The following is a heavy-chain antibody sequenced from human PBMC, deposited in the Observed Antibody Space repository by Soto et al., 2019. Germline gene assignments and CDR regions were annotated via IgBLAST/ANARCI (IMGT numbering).Heavy chain of an antibody. CDR2: ISAYNGNT. CDR1: GYTFTSYG. Sequence: GASVNVSCKASGYTFTSYGISWVRQAPGQGLEWMGWISAYNGNTNYAQKLQGRVTMTTDTSTSTAYMELRSLRSDDTAVYYCASSSGWYSGDAFDIWGQGTMVTVSS. V-gene: IGHV1-18*01. J-gene: IGHJ3*02. CDR3: ASSSGWYSGDAFDI. D-gene: IGHD6-19*01.